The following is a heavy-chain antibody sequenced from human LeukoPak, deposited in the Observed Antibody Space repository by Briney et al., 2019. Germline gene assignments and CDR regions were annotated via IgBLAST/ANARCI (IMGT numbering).Heavy chain of an antibody. CDR1: GYSINSGHY. Sequence: SETLSLTCTVSGYSINSGHYWGWIRQPPGKGLEWIGSIYYSGSTYYNPSLKSRVTISVDTSKNQFSLKLSSVTAADTAVYYCARETSQKGAYYMDVWGKGTTVTISS. CDR3: ARETSQKGAYYMDV. D-gene: IGHD3-16*01. CDR2: IYYSGST. J-gene: IGHJ6*03. V-gene: IGHV4-38-2*02.